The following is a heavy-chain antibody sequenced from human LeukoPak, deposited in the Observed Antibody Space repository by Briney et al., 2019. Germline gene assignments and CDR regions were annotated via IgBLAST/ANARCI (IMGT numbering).Heavy chain of an antibody. CDR2: ISGSGGST. CDR1: GFTFSSYA. Sequence: GGSLRLSCAASGFTFSSYAMSWVRQAPGKGLEWVSGISGSGGSTYYADSVKGRFTISTDNSKNTLYLQMNSLGAEDTAVYYCAKVMGSGWYNFDYWGQGTLVTVSS. J-gene: IGHJ4*02. CDR3: AKVMGSGWYNFDY. V-gene: IGHV3-23*01. D-gene: IGHD6-19*01.